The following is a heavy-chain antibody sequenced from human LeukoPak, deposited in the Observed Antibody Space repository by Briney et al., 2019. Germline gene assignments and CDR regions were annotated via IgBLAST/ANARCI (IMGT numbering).Heavy chain of an antibody. J-gene: IGHJ4*02. CDR2: ISWNSGSI. CDR3: AKDFSSTRTYNFDY. V-gene: IGHV3-9*01. CDR1: GFTFDDYA. D-gene: IGHD2-2*01. Sequence: GGSLRLSCAASGFTFDDYAMHWVRQAPGKGLEWVSGISWNSGSIGYADSVKGRFTISRDNAKNSLYLQMNSLRAEDTALYYCAKDFSSTRTYNFDYWGQGTLVTVSS.